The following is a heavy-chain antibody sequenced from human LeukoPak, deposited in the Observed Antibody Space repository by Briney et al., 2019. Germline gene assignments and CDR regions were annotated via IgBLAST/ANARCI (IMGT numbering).Heavy chain of an antibody. V-gene: IGHV3-9*03. CDR2: ISWNSDNI. CDR3: ARRYCSGNSCLFDY. CDR1: GFTFGNHA. J-gene: IGHJ4*02. Sequence: PGGSLRLSCAVSGFTFGNHAMHWVRQAPGKGLEWVSSISWNSDNIGYADSVKGRFTISRDNAKNSLFLQMISLRAEDMALYYCARRYCSGNSCLFDYWGQGTLVTVSS. D-gene: IGHD2-15*01.